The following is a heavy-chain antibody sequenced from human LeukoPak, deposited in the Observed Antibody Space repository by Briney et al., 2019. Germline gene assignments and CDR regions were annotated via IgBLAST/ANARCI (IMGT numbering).Heavy chain of an antibody. CDR2: INYSGNT. V-gene: IGHV4-59*01. D-gene: IGHD3-22*01. CDR3: ARGYYDSRGYSNTFDI. J-gene: IGHJ3*02. CDR1: GASISSSY. Sequence: KPSETLSLTCAVSGASISSSYWSWIRQPPGKGLEWIGYINYSGNTKYNPSLESRVTISVDASNNQFSLRLSSVTAAGTAFYYCARGYYDSRGYSNTFDIWGQGTLVTVSS.